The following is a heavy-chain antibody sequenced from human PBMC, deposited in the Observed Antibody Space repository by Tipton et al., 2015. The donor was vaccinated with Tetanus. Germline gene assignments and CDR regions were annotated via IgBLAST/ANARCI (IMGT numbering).Heavy chain of an antibody. CDR3: ARGPTIFGARNYYYYGMDV. D-gene: IGHD3-3*01. CDR1: GGSISSYY. V-gene: IGHV4-34*01. J-gene: IGHJ6*02. Sequence: TLSLTCTVSGGSISSYYWSWIRQPPGKGLEWIGEINHSGSTNYNPSLKSRVTISVDTSKNQFSPKLSSVTAADTAVYYCARGPTIFGARNYYYYGMDVWGQGTTVTVSS. CDR2: INHSGST.